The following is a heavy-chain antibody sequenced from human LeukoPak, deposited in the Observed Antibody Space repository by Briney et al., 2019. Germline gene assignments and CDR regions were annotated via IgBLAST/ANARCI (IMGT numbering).Heavy chain of an antibody. Sequence: ASVKVTCKASGYTFTSYGISWVRQAPGQGLEWMGWISAYNGNTNYAQKLQGRVTMTTDTSTSTACMELRSLRSDDTAVYYCARAKNNSWFNWFDPWGQGTLVTVSS. CDR3: ARAKNNSWFNWFDP. J-gene: IGHJ5*02. CDR1: GYTFTSYG. V-gene: IGHV1-18*01. CDR2: ISAYNGNT. D-gene: IGHD6-13*01.